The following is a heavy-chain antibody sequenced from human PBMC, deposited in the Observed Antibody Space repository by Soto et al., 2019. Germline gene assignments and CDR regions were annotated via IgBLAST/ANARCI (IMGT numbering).Heavy chain of an antibody. CDR1: GYTFTSYD. CDR2: MNPNSGNT. D-gene: IGHD6-13*01. J-gene: IGHJ4*02. V-gene: IGHV1-8*01. CDR3: ARGQYVIAAAYVDY. Sequence: ASVKVSCKASGYTFTSYDINWVRQATGQGLEWMGWMNPNSGNTGYAQKFQGGVTMTRNTSISTAYMELSSLRSEDTAVYYCARGQYVIAAAYVDYWGQGTLVTVSS.